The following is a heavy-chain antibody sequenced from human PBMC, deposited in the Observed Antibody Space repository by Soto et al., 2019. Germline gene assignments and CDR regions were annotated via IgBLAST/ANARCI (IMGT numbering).Heavy chain of an antibody. D-gene: IGHD3-22*01. Sequence: ASVKVSCKASGYTFTSYGISWVRQAPGQGLEWMGWISAYNGNTNYAQKLQGRVTMTTDTSTSTAYMELNSLNTEDTVVYYCTTDSYSTMIEVRFDYWGHGTLVTVSS. CDR1: GYTFTSYG. CDR2: ISAYNGNT. CDR3: TTDSYSTMIEVRFDY. J-gene: IGHJ4*01. V-gene: IGHV1-18*01.